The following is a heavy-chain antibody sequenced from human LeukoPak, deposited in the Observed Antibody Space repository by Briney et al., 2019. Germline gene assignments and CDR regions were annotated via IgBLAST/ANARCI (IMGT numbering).Heavy chain of an antibody. CDR3: ARDRDLTYSGSRKFDY. J-gene: IGHJ4*02. D-gene: IGHD1-26*01. CDR2: ISSSSSYI. Sequence: GGSLRLSCAASGFTFSSYSMYWVRQAPGKGLEWVSSISSSSSYIYYADSVKGRFTISRDNAKNSLYLQMNSLRAEDTAVYYCARDRDLTYSGSRKFDYWGQGTLVTVSS. CDR1: GFTFSSYS. V-gene: IGHV3-21*01.